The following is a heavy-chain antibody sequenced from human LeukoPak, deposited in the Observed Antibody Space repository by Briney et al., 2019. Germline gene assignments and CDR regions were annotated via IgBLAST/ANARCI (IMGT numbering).Heavy chain of an antibody. J-gene: IGHJ6*03. CDR2: IIPIFGTA. D-gene: IGHD3-16*01. CDR3: ARGVNTYLWFGGDYMDV. Sequence: ASVKVSCKASGGTFSSYAISWVRQAPGQGLEWMGGIIPIFGTANYAQKFQGRVAITADKSTSTAYMELSSLRSEDTAVYYCARGVNTYLWFGGDYMDVWGKGSTVTVSS. CDR1: GGTFSSYA. V-gene: IGHV1-69*06.